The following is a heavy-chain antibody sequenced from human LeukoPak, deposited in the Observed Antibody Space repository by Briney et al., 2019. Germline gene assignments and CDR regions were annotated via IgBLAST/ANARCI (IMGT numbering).Heavy chain of an antibody. CDR3: AGSVQSLLAVAATTPIDY. J-gene: IGHJ4*02. Sequence: GASVKVSCKASGYTFTSYGISWVRQAPGQGLEWMGWISAYNGNTNYPQKLQGRVTMTTGTSTSTAYMELRSLRSDDTAVYYCAGSVQSLLAVAATTPIDYWGQGTLVTVSS. D-gene: IGHD6-19*01. V-gene: IGHV1-18*01. CDR2: ISAYNGNT. CDR1: GYTFTSYG.